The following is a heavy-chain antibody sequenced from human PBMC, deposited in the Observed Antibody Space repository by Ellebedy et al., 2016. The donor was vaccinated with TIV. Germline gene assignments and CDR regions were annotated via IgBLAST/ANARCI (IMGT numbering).Heavy chain of an antibody. CDR1: GGRLIDLS. CDR3: ARVIGLLDCDGATCSPPPPLDF. CDR2: FDPEGGGT. J-gene: IGHJ4*02. D-gene: IGHD2-21*01. Sequence: ASVKVSCKVSGGRLIDLSMHWVRQAPGVGLEWLGGFDPEGGGTIHTQKFQGRFTMTEDTSTDTAYMELTSLRSEDTAVYYCARVIGLLDCDGATCSPPPPLDFWGQGTLVSVSP. V-gene: IGHV1-24*01.